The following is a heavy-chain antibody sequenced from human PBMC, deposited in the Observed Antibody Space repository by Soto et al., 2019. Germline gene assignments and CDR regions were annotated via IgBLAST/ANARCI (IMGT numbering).Heavy chain of an antibody. CDR2: ISPSSSFL. V-gene: IGHV3-21*06. D-gene: IGHD3-10*01. CDR1: GFSFRSFY. Sequence: EGSLRLSCAASGFSFRSFYMIWVRQAPGRGLEWASCISPSSSFLNYADSVKGRFTISRDNAKTSVNLQMNSLRAEDTAVYYCPRVGTDYPSGSPYHSNYWRQRTRVTVSS. J-gene: IGHJ4*02. CDR3: PRVGTDYPSGSPYHSNY.